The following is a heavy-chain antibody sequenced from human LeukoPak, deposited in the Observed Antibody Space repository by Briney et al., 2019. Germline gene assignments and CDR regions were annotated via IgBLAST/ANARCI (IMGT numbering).Heavy chain of an antibody. CDR3: ARNRRMVRGVKGAFDI. V-gene: IGHV4-59*01. J-gene: IGHJ3*02. CDR1: GGSISSYY. CDR2: IYYSGST. Sequence: PSETLSLTCTVSGGSISSYYWSWIRQPPGKGLEWIGYIYYSGSTNYNPSLKSRVTISVDTSKNQFSLKLSSVTAADTAVYYCARNRRMVRGVKGAFDIWGQGTMVTVSS. D-gene: IGHD3-10*01.